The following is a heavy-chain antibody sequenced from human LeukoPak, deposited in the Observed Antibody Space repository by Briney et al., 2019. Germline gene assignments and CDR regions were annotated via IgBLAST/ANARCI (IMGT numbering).Heavy chain of an antibody. Sequence: ASLKVSCKASGYTFTGYFMHWVRHAPGQGLEWMGWINPNSGDTNYAQKFQGRVTMTRDTSVSTAYLELSSLRYDDTAVYYCASRGGSGKYDFDFWGQGTLVTVSS. CDR1: GYTFTGYF. CDR3: ASRGGSGKYDFDF. CDR2: INPNSGDT. J-gene: IGHJ4*02. V-gene: IGHV1-2*02. D-gene: IGHD3-10*01.